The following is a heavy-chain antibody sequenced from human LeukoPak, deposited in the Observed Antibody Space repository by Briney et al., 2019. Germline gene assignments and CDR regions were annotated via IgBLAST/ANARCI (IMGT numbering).Heavy chain of an antibody. CDR2: ISSSGSTI. CDR1: GFTFSYYE. J-gene: IGHJ3*02. D-gene: IGHD1-1*01. CDR3: AREPTGTGAFDI. Sequence: GGSLRLSCAASGFTFSYYEMNWVRQAPGKGLEWVSYISSSGSTINYADSVKGRFTISRDNAKNSLYLQMNSLRAEDTAVYYCAREPTGTGAFDIWGQGTMVTVSS. V-gene: IGHV3-48*03.